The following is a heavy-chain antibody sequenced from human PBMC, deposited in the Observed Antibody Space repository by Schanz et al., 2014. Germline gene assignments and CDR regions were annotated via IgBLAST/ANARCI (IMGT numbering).Heavy chain of an antibody. CDR2: MYINSGST. J-gene: IGHJ4*02. CDR1: GFTFSNYI. V-gene: IGHV3-NL1*01. D-gene: IGHD3-9*01. CDR3: ARVRYDILTDYYTEYYFDS. Sequence: VQLLESGGGVVQPGGSLRLSCAASGFTFSNYIMHWVRQAPGKGLEWISSMYINSGSTQYADSVKGRFIISRDSSKNTLFLQMNSLRAEDTAVYYCARVRYDILTDYYTEYYFDSWGQGTLVAVSS.